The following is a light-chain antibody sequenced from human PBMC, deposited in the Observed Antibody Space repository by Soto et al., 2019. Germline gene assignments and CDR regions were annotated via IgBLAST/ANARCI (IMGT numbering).Light chain of an antibody. CDR2: AAS. J-gene: IGKJ5*01. CDR3: QQTYSTLSIA. Sequence: DIQMTQPPSSLSASVGDRVTITCRASESIARHSYWYQQTPGKAPKLVIYAASSLQNGVPSRFRGGGPGTDFTPTISNLQPEDFATYYYQQTYSTLSIAFGQGTRLEIK. CDR1: ESIARH. V-gene: IGKV1-39*01.